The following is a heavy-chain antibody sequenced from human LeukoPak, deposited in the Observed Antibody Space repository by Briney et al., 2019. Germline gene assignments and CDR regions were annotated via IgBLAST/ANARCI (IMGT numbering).Heavy chain of an antibody. V-gene: IGHV1-2*02. CDR1: GYTFTDYY. J-gene: IGHJ1*01. CDR3: ARGSSGRYVYFQQ. CDR2: INPNSGGT. Sequence: ASVKVSCKASGYTFTDYYIHWVRQAPGQGLEWMGWINPNSGGTNYAQKFQGRVIMTRDTSISTAYMELSRLRSDDTAVYYCARGSSGRYVYFQQWGQGTLVTVSS. D-gene: IGHD6-19*01.